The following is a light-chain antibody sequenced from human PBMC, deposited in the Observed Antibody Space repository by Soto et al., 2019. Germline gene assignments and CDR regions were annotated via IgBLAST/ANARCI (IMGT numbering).Light chain of an antibody. CDR1: QPIGTS. Sequence: DIQMTQSPSSLSAFVGDSVTVTCRASQPIGTSLHWYQQRAGTAPKVLISAATKLQSGVPSRFSGRGSGTDFNLTISNLQPEDSATYFCQQGYNTFWTFGRGTKVELK. V-gene: IGKV1-39*01. CDR2: AAT. CDR3: QQGYNTFWT. J-gene: IGKJ1*01.